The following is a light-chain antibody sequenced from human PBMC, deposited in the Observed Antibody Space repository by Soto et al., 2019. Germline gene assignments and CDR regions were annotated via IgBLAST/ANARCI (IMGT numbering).Light chain of an antibody. V-gene: IGKV4-1*01. J-gene: IGKJ1*01. CDR1: QSVLYSSNNKNY. CDR2: WAS. Sequence: DIVMTQSPDSLAVSLGERATINCKSSQSVLYSSNNKNYLAWYQQKPGQPPKLLIYWASTRESGVPDRFRGSGSGTDLTLTISSLQAEDVAVYYCQQYYSPLTFGQGTKVEIK. CDR3: QQYYSPLT.